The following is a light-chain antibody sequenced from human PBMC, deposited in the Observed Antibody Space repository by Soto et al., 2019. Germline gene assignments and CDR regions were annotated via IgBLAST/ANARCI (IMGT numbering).Light chain of an antibody. Sequence: DIQMTQSPSSLSASVGDRVTITCRASQSISSYLNWYQQKPGKAPKLLIYAASSLQSGVPSRFSDSGSGTDFTLTISSLQPEDFANYYYQESYSTPYIFGQGTKLEIK. CDR3: QESYSTPYI. CDR2: AAS. V-gene: IGKV1-39*01. J-gene: IGKJ2*01. CDR1: QSISSY.